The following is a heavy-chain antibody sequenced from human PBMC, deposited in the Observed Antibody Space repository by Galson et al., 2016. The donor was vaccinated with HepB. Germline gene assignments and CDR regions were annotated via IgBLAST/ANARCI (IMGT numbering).Heavy chain of an antibody. Sequence: SLRLSCAASGFTVSNNYMSWVRQAPGKGLEWVSVIYSGGSTYYADSVKGRFTISRDNSKNTLYLQMNSLRAEDTAVYYCARAPMATRYYYYGMDVWGQGTTVTVSS. V-gene: IGHV3-53*01. CDR2: IYSGGST. J-gene: IGHJ6*02. D-gene: IGHD5-24*01. CDR3: ARAPMATRYYYYGMDV. CDR1: GFTVSNNY.